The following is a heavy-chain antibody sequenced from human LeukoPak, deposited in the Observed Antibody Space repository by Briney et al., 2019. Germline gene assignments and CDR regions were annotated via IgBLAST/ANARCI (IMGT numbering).Heavy chain of an antibody. J-gene: IGHJ5*02. CDR2: IYYSGST. D-gene: IGHD3-3*01. CDR3: ASGFLEWLLYGANGWFDP. Sequence: SETLSLTCAVYGGSFTTYYWSWIRQPPGKGLEWIGSIYYSGSTYYNPSLKSRVTISVDTSKNQFSLKLSSVTAADTAVYYCASGFLEWLLYGANGWFDPWGQGTLVTVSS. V-gene: IGHV4-34*01. CDR1: GGSFTTYY.